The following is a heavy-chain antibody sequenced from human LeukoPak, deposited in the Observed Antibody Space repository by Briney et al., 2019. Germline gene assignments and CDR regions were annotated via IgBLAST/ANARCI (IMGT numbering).Heavy chain of an antibody. D-gene: IGHD3-3*01. J-gene: IGHJ6*03. V-gene: IGHV3-64*01. Sequence: GGSLRLSCAASGFTFSRSAMHWVRQAPGKGLESVSGITSGGGSTYYANSVKGRFIISRDNSKNTLYLQMGSLGAEDMAVYYCAATITGGNYYYMDVWGKETTVTVSS. CDR1: GFTFSRSA. CDR3: AATITGGNYYYMDV. CDR2: ITSGGGST.